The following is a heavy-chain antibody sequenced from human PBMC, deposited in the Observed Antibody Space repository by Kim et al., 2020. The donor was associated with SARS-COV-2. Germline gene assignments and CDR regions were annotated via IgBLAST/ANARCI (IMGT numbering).Heavy chain of an antibody. CDR1: GFTFSYYY. V-gene: IGHV3-11*04. J-gene: IGHJ4*02. CDR2: ISTSGSTI. Sequence: GGSLRLSCAASGFTFSYYYMSWIRQAPGKGLEWVSYISTSGSTIYYADSVKGRFTISRDNAKNSLYLQMNSLRAEDTAVYYCAVPPRDGLDYWGQGTLVTVSS. D-gene: IGHD2-2*01. CDR3: AVPPRDGLDY.